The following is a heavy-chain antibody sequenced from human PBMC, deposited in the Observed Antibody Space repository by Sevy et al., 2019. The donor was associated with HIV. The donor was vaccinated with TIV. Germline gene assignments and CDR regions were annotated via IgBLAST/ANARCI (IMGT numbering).Heavy chain of an antibody. D-gene: IGHD3-22*01. CDR1: GFSFSTYW. V-gene: IGHV3-7*04. CDR3: ARGNSGSFDY. CDR2: IKQDESEK. Sequence: GGSLRLSCAASGFSFSTYWMHWVRQAPEKGLEWVANIKQDESEKYYVASVKGRFTISRDNAKNSVYLQMNSLRPEDTAIYYCARGNSGSFDYWGQGTLVTVSS. J-gene: IGHJ4*02.